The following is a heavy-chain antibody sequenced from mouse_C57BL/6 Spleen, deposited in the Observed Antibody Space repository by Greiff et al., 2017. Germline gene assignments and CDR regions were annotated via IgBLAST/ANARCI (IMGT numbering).Heavy chain of an antibody. D-gene: IGHD2-3*01. CDR3: ARYMEWLLRDY. CDR1: GFTFTDYY. J-gene: IGHJ2*01. Sequence: EVKLVESGGGLVQPGGSLSLSCAASGFTFTDYYMSWVRQPPGKALEWLGFIRNKANGYTTEYSASVKGRFTISRDNSQSILYLQMNALRAEDSATYYCARYMEWLLRDYWGQGTTLTVSS. CDR2: IRNKANGYTT. V-gene: IGHV7-3*01.